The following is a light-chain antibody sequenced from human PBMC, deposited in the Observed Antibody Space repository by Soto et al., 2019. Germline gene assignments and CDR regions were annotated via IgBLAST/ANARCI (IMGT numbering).Light chain of an antibody. V-gene: IGKV3-20*01. CDR3: QQYGSSPPFT. Sequence: EIVLTQSPGTLSLSPGERATLSCRASQSVSSRYLAWYQQKPGQAPRLLMYGASNRATDIPDRFSGSGSGTDFTPTISRLEPEDFAVYFCQQYGSSPPFTFGQGTKVEIK. CDR2: GAS. CDR1: QSVSSRY. J-gene: IGKJ2*01.